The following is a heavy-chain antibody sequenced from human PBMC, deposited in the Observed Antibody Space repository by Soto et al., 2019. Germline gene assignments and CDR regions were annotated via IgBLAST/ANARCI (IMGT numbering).Heavy chain of an antibody. CDR1: GGTFSSYA. CDR2: IIPIFGTA. Sequence: VKVSCKASGGTFSSYAISWVRQAPGQGLEWMGGIIPIFGTANYAQKFQGRVTITADESTSTAYTELSSLRSEDTAVYYCARGGSTIFGVAGFYYFDYWGQGTLVTVSS. CDR3: ARGGSTIFGVAGFYYFDY. J-gene: IGHJ4*02. V-gene: IGHV1-69*01. D-gene: IGHD3-3*01.